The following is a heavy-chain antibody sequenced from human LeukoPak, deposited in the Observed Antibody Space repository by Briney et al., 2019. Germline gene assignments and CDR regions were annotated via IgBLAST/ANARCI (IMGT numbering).Heavy chain of an antibody. J-gene: IGHJ6*02. CDR2: INHSGST. CDR1: GGSFSGYY. D-gene: IGHD3-10*01. V-gene: IGHV4-34*01. CDR3: PFGNYYYYYGMDV. Sequence: SETLSLTCAVYGGSFSGYYWSWIRQPPGKGLVWIGEINHSGSTNYNPSLKSRVTISVDTSKNQFSLKLSSVTAADTAVYYCPFGNYYYYYGMDVWGQGTTVTVSS.